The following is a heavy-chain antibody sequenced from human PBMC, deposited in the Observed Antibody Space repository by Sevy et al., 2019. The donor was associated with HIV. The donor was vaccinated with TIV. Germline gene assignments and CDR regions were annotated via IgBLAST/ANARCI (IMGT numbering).Heavy chain of an antibody. CDR3: AKGRRWVVVASQAAAFDI. J-gene: IGHJ3*02. CDR1: GFAFSSYA. D-gene: IGHD2-15*01. CDR2: ISGSGGST. Sequence: GGSLRLSCAASGFAFSSYAMSWVSQAPGKGLEWVSAISGSGGSTYYADSVKGRFTISRDNSKNTLYLQMNSLRAEDTAVYYCAKGRRWVVVASQAAAFDIWGQGTMVTVSS. V-gene: IGHV3-23*01.